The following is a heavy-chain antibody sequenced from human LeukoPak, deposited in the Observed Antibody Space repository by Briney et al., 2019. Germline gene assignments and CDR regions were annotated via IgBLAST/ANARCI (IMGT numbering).Heavy chain of an antibody. CDR3: ARESSGWYRGGYYYYMDV. Sequence: SETLSLTCTVSGGFISSYYWSWIRQPAGKGLEWIGRIYTSGSTNYNPSLKSRVTMSVDTSKNQFSLKLSSVTAADTAVYYCARESSGWYRGGYYYYMDVWGKGTTVTVSS. V-gene: IGHV4-4*07. CDR2: IYTSGST. D-gene: IGHD6-19*01. CDR1: GGFISSYY. J-gene: IGHJ6*03.